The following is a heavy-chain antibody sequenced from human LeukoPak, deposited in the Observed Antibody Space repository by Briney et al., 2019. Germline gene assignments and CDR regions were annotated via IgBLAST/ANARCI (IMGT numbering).Heavy chain of an antibody. D-gene: IGHD3-9*01. CDR2: IYYSGST. CDR3: ARLAPNYDILTGYYIQSWFDP. J-gene: IGHJ5*02. Sequence: SETLSLTCTVSGGSISSYYWSWIRQPPGKGLEWIGYIYYSGSTNYNPSLKSRVTISVDTSKNQFSLKLSSVTAADTAVYYCARLAPNYDILTGYYIQSWFDPWGQGTLVTVSS. V-gene: IGHV4-59*01. CDR1: GGSISSYY.